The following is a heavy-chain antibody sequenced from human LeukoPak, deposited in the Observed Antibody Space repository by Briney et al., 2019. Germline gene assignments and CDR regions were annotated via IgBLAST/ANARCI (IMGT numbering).Heavy chain of an antibody. Sequence: VASVKVSCKASGYTFTSYYMHWVRQAPGQGLEWMGIINPSGGSTSYAQKFQGRVTMTRDTSTSTVYMELSSLRSEDTAVYYCAAGPVGATGTPNWYFDLWGRGTLVTVSS. D-gene: IGHD1-26*01. CDR2: INPSGGST. V-gene: IGHV1-46*01. CDR1: GYTFTSYY. CDR3: AAGPVGATGTPNWYFDL. J-gene: IGHJ2*01.